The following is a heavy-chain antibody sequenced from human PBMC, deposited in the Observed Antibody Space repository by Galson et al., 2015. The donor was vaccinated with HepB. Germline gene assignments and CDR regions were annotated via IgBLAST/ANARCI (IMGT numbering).Heavy chain of an antibody. D-gene: IGHD3-22*01. CDR1: GFTFSSYW. V-gene: IGHV3-74*01. Sequence: SLRLSCAASGFTFSSYWMHWVRQAPGKGLVWVSRINSDGSSTSYADSVKGRFTISRDNAKNTLYLQMNSLRAEDTAVYYCARDGNYYDSSGYYYHGYWGQGTLVTVSS. CDR2: INSDGSST. J-gene: IGHJ4*02. CDR3: ARDGNYYDSSGYYYHGY.